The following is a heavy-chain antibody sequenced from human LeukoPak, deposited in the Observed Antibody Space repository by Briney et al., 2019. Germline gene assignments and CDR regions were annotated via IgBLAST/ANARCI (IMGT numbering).Heavy chain of an antibody. J-gene: IGHJ4*02. CDR2: INPNSGGT. D-gene: IGHD3-22*01. Sequence: ASVKVSCKASGYTFTSYDINWVRQATGQGLEWMGWINPNSGGTNYAQKFQGRVTMTRDTSISTAYMELSRLRSDDTAVYYCARDFDEGNYYDSSGYYLWGQGTLVTVSS. CDR3: ARDFDEGNYYDSSGYYL. V-gene: IGHV1-2*02. CDR1: GYTFTSYD.